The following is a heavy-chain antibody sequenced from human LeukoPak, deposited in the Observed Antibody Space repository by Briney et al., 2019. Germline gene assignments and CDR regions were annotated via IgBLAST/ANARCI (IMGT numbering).Heavy chain of an antibody. V-gene: IGHV4-59*01. Sequence: SETLSLTCTVSGGFISSYYWSWIRQPPGKGLEWIGYIYYSMTTEYNPSLKSRVTISADTSKNQFSLKLNSVTAADTAVYYCVRRQWELQYFDLWGRGTLVAVSS. CDR1: GGFISSYY. CDR2: IYYSMTT. D-gene: IGHD1-26*01. CDR3: VRRQWELQYFDL. J-gene: IGHJ2*01.